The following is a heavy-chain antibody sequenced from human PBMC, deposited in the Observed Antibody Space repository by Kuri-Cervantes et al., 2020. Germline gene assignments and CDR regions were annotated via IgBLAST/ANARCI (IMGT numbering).Heavy chain of an antibody. V-gene: IGHV5-51*01. CDR3: ARLGYYGSGSMDV. J-gene: IGHJ6*02. Sequence: GGSLRLSCKGSGYSFTSYWIGWVRQMPGKGLEWMGITYPGDSDTRYSPSFQGQVTISADKSISTAYLQWSSLKASDTAMYYCARLGYYGSGSMDVWGQGTTVTVSS. CDR1: GYSFTSYW. CDR2: TYPGDSDT. D-gene: IGHD3-10*01.